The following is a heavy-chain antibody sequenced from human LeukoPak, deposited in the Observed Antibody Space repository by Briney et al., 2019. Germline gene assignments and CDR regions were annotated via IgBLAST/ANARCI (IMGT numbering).Heavy chain of an antibody. CDR1: GFTFSSYG. CDR3: ARGEEWFGDAFDI. CDR2: ISYDGSNK. Sequence: GGSLRLSCAASGFTFSSYGMHWVRQAPGKGLEWVAVISYDGSNKYYADSVKGRFTISRDNSKNTLYLQMNSLRAEDTAVYYCARGEEWFGDAFDIWGQGTMVTVSS. J-gene: IGHJ3*02. D-gene: IGHD3-10*01. V-gene: IGHV3-30*03.